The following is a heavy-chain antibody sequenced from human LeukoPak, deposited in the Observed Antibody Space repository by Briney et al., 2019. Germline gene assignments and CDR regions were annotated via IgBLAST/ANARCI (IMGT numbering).Heavy chain of an antibody. CDR1: GYSISSGYY. CDR3: ARGSDPATGSDAFDI. V-gene: IGHV4-38-2*02. CDR2: IYHSGST. J-gene: IGHJ3*02. Sequence: SETLSLTCTVSGYSISSGYYWGWIRQPPGKGLEWIGSIYHSGSTYYNPSLKSRVTISVDTSKNQFSLKLSSVTAADTAVYYCARGSDPATGSDAFDIWGQGTMVTVSS. D-gene: IGHD1-1*01.